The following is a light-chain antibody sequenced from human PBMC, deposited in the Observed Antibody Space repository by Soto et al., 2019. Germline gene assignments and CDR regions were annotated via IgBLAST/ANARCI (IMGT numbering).Light chain of an antibody. CDR1: QSVSRS. CDR3: QQNAITPPWT. CDR2: AAS. V-gene: IGKV1-39*01. J-gene: IGKJ1*01. Sequence: QLTQSPSSLSASVGDSVIITCRASQSVSRSLNWYQQKAGQAPKLLIYAASTLHSGVPSRFSGSGSGTEFTLTISSLQPEDFATYYCQQNAITPPWTFGQGTKVDNK.